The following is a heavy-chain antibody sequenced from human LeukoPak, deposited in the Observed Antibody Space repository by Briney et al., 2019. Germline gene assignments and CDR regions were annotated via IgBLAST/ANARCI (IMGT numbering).Heavy chain of an antibody. CDR1: GFTFSSYS. J-gene: IGHJ4*02. Sequence: GSLRLSCAASGFTFSSYSMNWVRQAPGKGLEWVSSISSSSSYIYYADSVKGRFTISRDNAKNSLYLQMNSLRAEDTAVYYCARGITMIVVVNDYWGQGTLVTVSS. D-gene: IGHD3-22*01. V-gene: IGHV3-21*01. CDR2: ISSSSSYI. CDR3: ARGITMIVVVNDY.